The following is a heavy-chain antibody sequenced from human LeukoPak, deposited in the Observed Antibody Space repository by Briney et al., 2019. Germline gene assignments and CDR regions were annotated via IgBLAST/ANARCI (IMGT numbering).Heavy chain of an antibody. V-gene: IGHV3-30*18. J-gene: IGHJ6*03. CDR3: AKTRSPDYYYYMDV. Sequence: GGSMRLSCAASGFTFSSYGMHWVRQAPGKGLEWVAVISYDGSNKYYADSVKGRFTISRDNSKNTLYLQMNSLRAEDTAVYYCAKTRSPDYYYYMDVWGKGTTVAVSS. CDR1: GFTFSSYG. CDR2: ISYDGSNK.